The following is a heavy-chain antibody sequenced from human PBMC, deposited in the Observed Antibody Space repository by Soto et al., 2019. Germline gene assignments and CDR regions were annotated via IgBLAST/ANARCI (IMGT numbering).Heavy chain of an antibody. Sequence: EVQLVESGGGLVRPGGSLRLSCAAYGFTVSSNYMSWVRQAPGKGLEWVSVIYSGGSTYYADSVKGRFTISRDNSKNTLYLQMNSLRAEDTAVYYCARELGYCSGGSCYDYWGQGTLVTVSS. V-gene: IGHV3-66*01. J-gene: IGHJ4*02. D-gene: IGHD2-15*01. CDR3: ARELGYCSGGSCYDY. CDR2: IYSGGST. CDR1: GFTVSSNY.